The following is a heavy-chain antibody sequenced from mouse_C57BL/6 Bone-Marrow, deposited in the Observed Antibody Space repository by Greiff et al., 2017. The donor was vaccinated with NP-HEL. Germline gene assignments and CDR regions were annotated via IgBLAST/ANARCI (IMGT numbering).Heavy chain of an antibody. CDR2: IHPNSGST. D-gene: IGHD2-1*01. V-gene: IGHV1-64*01. J-gene: IGHJ3*01. CDR3: AREVYGNYVWFAY. Sequence: QVQLQQPGAELVEPGASVKLSCKASGYTFTSYWMHWVKQRPGQGLEWIGMIHPNSGSTNYNEKFKSKATLTVDKSSSTAYMQLSSLTSEDSAVYYCAREVYGNYVWFAYWGQGTLVTVSA. CDR1: GYTFTSYW.